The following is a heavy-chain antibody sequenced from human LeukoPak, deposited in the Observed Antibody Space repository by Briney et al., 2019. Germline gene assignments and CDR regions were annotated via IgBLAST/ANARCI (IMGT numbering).Heavy chain of an antibody. CDR3: VTDTSMGGLFDY. J-gene: IGHJ4*02. CDR2: ISSSSNTI. V-gene: IGHV3-48*02. Sequence: VGSLRLSCAASGFTFSSYSMNWVRQAPGKGLEWVSYISSSSNTIYYADSVKGRFAISRDNAKNSLYLQMNSLRDEDTALYYCVTDTSMGGLFDYWGQGTLVTVSS. D-gene: IGHD5-18*01. CDR1: GFTFSSYS.